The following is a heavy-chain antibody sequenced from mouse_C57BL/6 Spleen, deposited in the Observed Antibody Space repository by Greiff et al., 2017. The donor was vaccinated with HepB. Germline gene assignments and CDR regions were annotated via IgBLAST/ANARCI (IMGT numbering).Heavy chain of an antibody. V-gene: IGHV1-81*01. J-gene: IGHJ4*01. CDR3: ARSSEAMDY. CDR2: IYPRSGNT. Sequence: VQLQQSGAELARPGASVKLSCKASGYTFTSYGISWVKQSPGQGLEWIGEIYPRSGNTYYNEKFKGKATLTADKSSSTAYMDLRSLTSEDSAVYFCARSSEAMDYWGQGTSVTVSS. D-gene: IGHD3-1*01. CDR1: GYTFTSYG.